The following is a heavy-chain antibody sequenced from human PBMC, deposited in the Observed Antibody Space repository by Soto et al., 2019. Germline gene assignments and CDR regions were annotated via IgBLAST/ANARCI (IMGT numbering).Heavy chain of an antibody. D-gene: IGHD5-18*01. CDR3: AKALPDVDSSIFEY. CDR2: MSGSGHRK. V-gene: IGHV3-23*01. Sequence: EVQLLESGGGLVQPGGSLRLSCVASGFTFSNNAVNWVRQAPGKGLEWVSTMSGSGHRKYYADSVKGRFTISRDNSKNTVYLQMNSLRAEDTAVYYCAKALPDVDSSIFEYWGQGTLVTVSS. CDR1: GFTFSNNA. J-gene: IGHJ4*02.